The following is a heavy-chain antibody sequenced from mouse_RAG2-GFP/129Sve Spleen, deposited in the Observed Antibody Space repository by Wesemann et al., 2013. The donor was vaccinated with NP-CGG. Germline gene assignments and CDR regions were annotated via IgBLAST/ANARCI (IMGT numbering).Heavy chain of an antibody. Sequence: EVQLQQSGPDLGEAWGASVKISCKASGYSFTGYYMHWVKQSHGKSLEWIGRVNPNNGGTSYNQKFKGKAILTVDKSSSTAYMELRSLTSEDSAVYYCARGLDYWGQGTSVTVSS. V-gene: IGHV1-26*01. CDR3: ARGLDY. CDR1: GYSFTGYY. J-gene: IGHJ4*01. CDR2: VNPNNGGT.